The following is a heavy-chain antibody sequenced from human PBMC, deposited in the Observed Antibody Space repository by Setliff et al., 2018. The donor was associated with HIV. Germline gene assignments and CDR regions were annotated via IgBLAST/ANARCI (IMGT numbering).Heavy chain of an antibody. CDR3: ARGGVTNFNY. V-gene: IGHV3-7*02. J-gene: IGHJ4*02. D-gene: IGHD3-10*01. CDR1: GFLFHTYW. Sequence: GGSLRLSCAASGFLFHTYWRSWVRQAPGKGLEWVANIKEDGSEKYYVDSVKGRFTISRDNAENSLYLQMNSLRAEDTAVYYCARGGVTNFNYWGQGTRVTVSS. CDR2: IKEDGSEK.